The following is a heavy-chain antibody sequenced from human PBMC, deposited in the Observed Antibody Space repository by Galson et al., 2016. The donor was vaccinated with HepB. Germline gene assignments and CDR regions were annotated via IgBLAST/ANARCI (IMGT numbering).Heavy chain of an antibody. CDR2: TFYRSNWQN. J-gene: IGHJ1*01. Sequence: CAISGDSVSSHTAGWNWIRQSPSRGLEWLGRTFYRSNWQNDYAESVKSRITINPDTSKNQFSLQLNSVTPEDTAVYYCARSYLLWRGFGWWGQGTLVTVAS. CDR3: ARSYLLWRGFGW. CDR1: GDSVSSHTAG. V-gene: IGHV6-1*01. D-gene: IGHD3-3*01.